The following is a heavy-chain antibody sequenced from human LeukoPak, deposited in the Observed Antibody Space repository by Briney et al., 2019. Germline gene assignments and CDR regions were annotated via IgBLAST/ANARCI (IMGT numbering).Heavy chain of an antibody. D-gene: IGHD2/OR15-2a*01. CDR1: GFTFSSHW. CDR2: INRDGSEK. J-gene: IGHJ5*02. Sequence: GGSLRLSCAASGFTFSSHWMSWVRQAPGKGLEWVANINRDGSEKYYLDSVKGRFTISRDNAKNSMYLQMNSLRAEDTAVYYCARGARPSPLSAWGQGTLVTVSS. CDR3: ARGARPSPLSA. V-gene: IGHV3-7*01.